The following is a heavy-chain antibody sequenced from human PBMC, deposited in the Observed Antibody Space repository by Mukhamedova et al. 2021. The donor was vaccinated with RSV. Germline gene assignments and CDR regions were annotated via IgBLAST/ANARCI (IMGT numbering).Heavy chain of an antibody. Sequence: GQGLEWMGWISAYNGNTNYAQKLQGRVTMTTDTSTSTAYMELRSLRSDDTAVYYCARDRPKAKSGDALDIWGQGTMVTVSS. V-gene: IGHV1-18*01. J-gene: IGHJ3*02. CDR2: ISAYNGNT. CDR3: ARDRPKAKSGDALDI.